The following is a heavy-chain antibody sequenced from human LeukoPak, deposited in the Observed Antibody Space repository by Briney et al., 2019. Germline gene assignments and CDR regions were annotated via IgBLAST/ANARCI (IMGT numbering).Heavy chain of an antibody. CDR3: AKDLSGIGSRSRAFDS. CDR1: GFTFISYV. J-gene: IGHJ4*02. Sequence: GRSLRLSCAASGFTFISYVMHWVRQAPGKELEWVAVISHDGSVKLYVDSVKGRFTISRGNSENTLYLQMDSPSPEDTAVYYCAKDLSGIGSRSRAFDSWGQGTLVTVSS. CDR2: ISHDGSVK. V-gene: IGHV3-30*18. D-gene: IGHD6-13*01.